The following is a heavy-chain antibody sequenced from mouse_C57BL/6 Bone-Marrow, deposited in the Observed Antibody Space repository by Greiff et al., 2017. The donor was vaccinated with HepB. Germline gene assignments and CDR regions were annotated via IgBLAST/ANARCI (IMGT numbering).Heavy chain of an antibody. CDR2: ISDGGSYT. V-gene: IGHV5-4*03. J-gene: IGHJ1*03. CDR3: AWYFDV. CDR1: GFTFSSYA. Sequence: DVMLVESGGGLVKPGGSLKLSCAASGFTFSSYAMSWVRQTPEKRLEWVATISDGGSYTYYPDNVKGRFTISRDNAKNNLYLQMSHLKSEDTAMYYCAWYFDVWGTGTTVTVSS.